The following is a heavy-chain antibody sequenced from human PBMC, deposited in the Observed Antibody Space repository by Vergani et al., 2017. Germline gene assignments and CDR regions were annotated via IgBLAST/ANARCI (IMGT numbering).Heavy chain of an antibody. CDR2: INPSGGST. V-gene: IGHV1-46*01. Sequence: QVQLVQSGAEVKKPGASVKVSCKASGYTFTSYYMHWVRQAPGQGLEWMGIINPSGGSTSYAQKFQGRVTMTRDTPTSTVYMELSSLRAEDTAVYYCARGDDYDSSGYLGNGYYYGMDVWGQGTTVTVSS. J-gene: IGHJ6*02. D-gene: IGHD3-22*01. CDR1: GYTFTSYY. CDR3: ARGDDYDSSGYLGNGYYYGMDV.